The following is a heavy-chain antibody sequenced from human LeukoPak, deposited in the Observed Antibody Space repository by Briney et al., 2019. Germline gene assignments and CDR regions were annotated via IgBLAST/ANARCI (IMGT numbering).Heavy chain of an antibody. V-gene: IGHV3-74*01. CDR1: GFTFSGYW. J-gene: IGHJ4*02. CDR3: ARAIGLDFDF. D-gene: IGHD2/OR15-2a*01. CDR2: INSDGSST. Sequence: GGSLGLSCAASGFTFSGYWMHWVRQAPGKGLVWVSRINSDGSSTTYADSVKGRFTISRDNAKNTLYLQMNSLRAEDTAMYYCARAIGLDFDFWGQGTLVTVSS.